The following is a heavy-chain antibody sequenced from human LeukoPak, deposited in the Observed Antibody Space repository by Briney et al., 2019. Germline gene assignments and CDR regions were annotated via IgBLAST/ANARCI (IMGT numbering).Heavy chain of an antibody. J-gene: IGHJ3*02. CDR1: GFTFSSYG. V-gene: IGHV3-33*01. Sequence: GGSLRLSCAASGFTFSSYGMHWVRQAPGKGLEWVAVIWYDGSNKYYADSVKGRFTISRDNAKNSLYLQMNSLRVEDTAVYYCARDGDRSRGDTFDIWGQGTMVTVSS. CDR2: IWYDGSNK. D-gene: IGHD3-10*01. CDR3: ARDGDRSRGDTFDI.